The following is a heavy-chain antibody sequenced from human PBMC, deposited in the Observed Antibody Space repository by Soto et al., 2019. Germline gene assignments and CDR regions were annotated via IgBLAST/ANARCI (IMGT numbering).Heavy chain of an antibody. Sequence: EMQLVESGGGLILPGGSLRLSCAASGFTFNTHWMHWVRQAPGKGLVWVSRINSDGSITDYADSVKGRFSITRDNTRNMLYLQMNSLSPEDTAVYYCARAMTSVGAAAKGDFWGQGTLVTVSS. D-gene: IGHD1-26*01. CDR1: GFTFNTHW. CDR3: ARAMTSVGAAAKGDF. CDR2: INSDGSIT. V-gene: IGHV3-74*01. J-gene: IGHJ4*02.